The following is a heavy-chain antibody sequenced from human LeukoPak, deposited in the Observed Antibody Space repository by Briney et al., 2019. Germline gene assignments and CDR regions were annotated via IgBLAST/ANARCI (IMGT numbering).Heavy chain of an antibody. CDR2: IRSKANSYAT. CDR1: GFTFSGSA. V-gene: IGHV3-73*01. J-gene: IGHJ4*02. D-gene: IGHD7-27*01. CDR3: SSWGSDY. Sequence: PGGSLKLSCAASGFTFSGSAMHWVRQASGKGLEWVGRIRSKANSYATAYAASVKGGFTISRDDSKNTAYLQMNSLKTEDTAVYYCSSWGSDYWGQGTLVTVSS.